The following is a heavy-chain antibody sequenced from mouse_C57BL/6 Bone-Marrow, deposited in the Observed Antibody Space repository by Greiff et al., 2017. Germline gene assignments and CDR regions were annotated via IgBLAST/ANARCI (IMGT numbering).Heavy chain of an antibody. V-gene: IGHV5-4*01. CDR2: ISDGGSYT. D-gene: IGHD6-2*01. CDR3: ASLSKKGY. J-gene: IGHJ2*01. CDR1: GFTFSSYA. Sequence: EVQLVESGGGLVKPGGSLKLSCAASGFTFSSYAMSWVRQTPDKRLEWVATISDGGSYTYYPDNVKGRFTISRDNAKNNLYLQRSHLKSEDTAMYYCASLSKKGYWGQGTTLTVSS.